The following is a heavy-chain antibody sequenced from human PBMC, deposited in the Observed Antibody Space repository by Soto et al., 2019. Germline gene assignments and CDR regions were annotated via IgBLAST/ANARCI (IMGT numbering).Heavy chain of an antibody. CDR3: ARDSGVGVAAIGHYWYFDL. CDR1: GYTFTSYG. CDR2: ISAYNGNT. J-gene: IGHJ2*01. V-gene: IGHV1-18*01. D-gene: IGHD2-15*01. Sequence: QVQLVQSGAEVKKPGASVKVSCKASGYTFTSYGISWVRQAPGQGLEWMGWISAYNGNTNYAQKLQGRVTMTTNTSTSTAYMELRSLRSDDTAVYYGARDSGVGVAAIGHYWYFDLWGRGTLVTVSS.